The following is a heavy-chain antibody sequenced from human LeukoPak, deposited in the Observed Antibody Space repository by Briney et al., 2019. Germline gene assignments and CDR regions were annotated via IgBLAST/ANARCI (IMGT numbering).Heavy chain of an antibody. CDR2: ISGTGYNT. CDR3: AKHVSGSLFYFDY. J-gene: IGHJ4*02. Sequence: GGSLRLSCAASGFTFRNCAMSWVRQAPGKGLEWVLGISGTGYNTYYADSVKGRFTISRDNSKNTLYLQMNSLGAEDTAVYYCAKHVSGSLFYFDYWGQRTLVTVSS. D-gene: IGHD3-10*01. CDR1: GFTFRNCA. V-gene: IGHV3-23*01.